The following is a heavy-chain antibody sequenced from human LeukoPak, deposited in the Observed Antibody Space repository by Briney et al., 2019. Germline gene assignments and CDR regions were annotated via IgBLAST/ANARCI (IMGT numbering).Heavy chain of an antibody. D-gene: IGHD3-22*01. CDR1: GYSFTSYW. CDR2: IYPGDSDA. V-gene: IGHV5-51*01. CDR3: ARLPQIYDSSGYSPYDSDY. J-gene: IGHJ4*02. Sequence: GESLKISCTGSGYSFTSYWIGWGRPTPGKGLGRMGMIYPGDSDARYNPSFHGQITISADKSISTAYLQWSSLKASDTAMYYCARLPQIYDSSGYSPYDSDYGGQGTLVTVSS.